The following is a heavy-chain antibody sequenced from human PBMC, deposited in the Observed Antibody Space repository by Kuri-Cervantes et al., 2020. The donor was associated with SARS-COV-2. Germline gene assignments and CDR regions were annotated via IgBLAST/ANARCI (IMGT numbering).Heavy chain of an antibody. CDR1: GFTFSSYW. V-gene: IGHV3-7*01. CDR3: ARDRSRRQWLANDDFDI. Sequence: GGSLRLSCAASGFTFSSYWMSWVRQAPGKGLEWVANIKQDGSERFYVDSVKGRLTISRDNAKNTLYLQMNSLRAEDTAVYYCARDRSRRQWLANDDFDIWGQGTMVTVSS. CDR2: IKQDGSER. D-gene: IGHD6-19*01. J-gene: IGHJ3*02.